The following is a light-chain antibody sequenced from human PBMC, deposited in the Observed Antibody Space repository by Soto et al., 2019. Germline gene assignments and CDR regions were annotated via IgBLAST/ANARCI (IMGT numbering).Light chain of an antibody. Sequence: EIVWTQSPGTLSLSPGERATLSCRSSQSVSSSFLAWYQQKPGQAPRLLIYGASSRATGIPDRFSGTGSETDFTLTISRLEPEDFAVYYCQQYDNSPITFGQGTRLEI. J-gene: IGKJ5*01. V-gene: IGKV3-20*01. CDR3: QQYDNSPIT. CDR2: GAS. CDR1: QSVSSSF.